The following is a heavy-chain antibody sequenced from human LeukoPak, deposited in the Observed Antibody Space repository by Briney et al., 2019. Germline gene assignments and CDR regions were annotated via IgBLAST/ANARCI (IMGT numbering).Heavy chain of an antibody. Sequence: PSETLSLTCTVSGGSISSYYWSWIRQPPGKGLEWIGYIYYSGSTNYNPSLKSRVTISVDTSKNQFSLKLSSVTAADTAVYYCARDKGLGAYYYGMDVWGQGTTVTVSS. J-gene: IGHJ6*02. D-gene: IGHD3-16*01. CDR2: IYYSGST. CDR3: ARDKGLGAYYYGMDV. V-gene: IGHV4-59*01. CDR1: GGSISSYY.